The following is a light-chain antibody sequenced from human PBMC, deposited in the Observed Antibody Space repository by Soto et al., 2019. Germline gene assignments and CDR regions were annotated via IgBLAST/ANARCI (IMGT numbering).Light chain of an antibody. CDR1: SDDIGAYDY. CDR3: SSYTTSSTLV. V-gene: IGLV2-14*01. J-gene: IGLJ3*02. Sequence: QSALTQPASVSGSPGQSITISCTGTSDDIGAYDYVSWYQQHPTKAPKLMIFDVSHRPSGISDRFSGSKSGNTASLTISGIQTEDEADYYCSSYTTSSTLVFGGGTKLTV. CDR2: DVS.